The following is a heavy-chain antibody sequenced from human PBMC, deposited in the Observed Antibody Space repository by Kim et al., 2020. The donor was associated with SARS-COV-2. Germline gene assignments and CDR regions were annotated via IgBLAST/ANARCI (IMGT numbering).Heavy chain of an antibody. J-gene: IGHJ3*02. CDR2: ISYDGSNK. V-gene: IGHV3-30-3*01. CDR1: GFTFSSYA. CDR3: ARGGSGLDAFDI. Sequence: GGSLRLSCAASGFTFSSYAMHWVRQAPGKGLEWVAVISYDGSNKYYADSVKGRFTISRDNSKNTLYLQMNSLRAEDTAVYYCARGGSGLDAFDIWGQGTMGTVSS. D-gene: IGHD2-15*01.